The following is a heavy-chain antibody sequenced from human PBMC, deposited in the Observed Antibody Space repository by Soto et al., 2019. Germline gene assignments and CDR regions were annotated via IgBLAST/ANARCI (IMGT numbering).Heavy chain of an antibody. CDR2: IIPIFGTA. CDR1: GGTFSSYA. CDR3: ARADGLYCSSTSCYLNWFDP. D-gene: IGHD2-2*01. V-gene: IGHV1-69*01. Sequence: QVQLVQSGAEVKKPGSSVKVSCKASGGTFSSYAISWVRQAPGQGLEWMGGIIPIFGTANYAQKFQGRVTITADESTSTAYMELGSLGSEDTAVYYCARADGLYCSSTSCYLNWFDPWGQGTLVTVSS. J-gene: IGHJ5*02.